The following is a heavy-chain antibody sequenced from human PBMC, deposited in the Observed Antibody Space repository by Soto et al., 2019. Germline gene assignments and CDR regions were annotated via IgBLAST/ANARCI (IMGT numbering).Heavy chain of an antibody. V-gene: IGHV3-15*01. D-gene: IGHD3-10*01. J-gene: IGHJ6*02. Sequence: EVPLVESGGGLVKPGGSLRLSCAASAFTSSNAWMTWVRQAPGKGLEWIGRIKSKNDGGTTDYAAPVKGRFVISRDDSKNTLYLQMNSLKTEVTAVYYCTNGSEPWAGSGMNVWGQGTTVIVSS. CDR2: IKSKNDGGTT. CDR3: TNGSEPWAGSGMNV. CDR1: AFTSSNAW.